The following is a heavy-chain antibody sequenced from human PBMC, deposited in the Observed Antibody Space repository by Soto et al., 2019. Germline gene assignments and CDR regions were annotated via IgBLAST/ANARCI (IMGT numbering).Heavy chain of an antibody. Sequence: SETLSLTCAVSGGSVSSGGNYWGWIRQSPGKGLEWIGYVYYSGSTYYNPSLKSRVTISVDTSKNQFSLKLSSVTAADTAVYYCARAGCSGGSCYSWLYYYGMDVWGQGTTVTVSS. J-gene: IGHJ6*02. V-gene: IGHV4-30-4*08. CDR3: ARAGCSGGSCYSWLYYYGMDV. D-gene: IGHD2-15*01. CDR2: VYYSGST. CDR1: GGSVSSGGNY.